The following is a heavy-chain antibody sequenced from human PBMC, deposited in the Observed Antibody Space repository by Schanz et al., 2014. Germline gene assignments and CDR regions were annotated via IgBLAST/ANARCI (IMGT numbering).Heavy chain of an antibody. CDR1: GDTFSSYI. CDR3: ARGRTFDY. CDR2: MNPNSGNP. J-gene: IGHJ4*02. Sequence: QVQLVQSGAEVKKPGSSVKVSCKASGDTFSSYIISWVRQAPGQGLEWLGWMNPNSGNPGFAQKFRGRVTMTRNTSMSTAYIELHILTSEDTAVYYCARGRTFDYWGQGTLXTVSS. V-gene: IGHV1-8*02.